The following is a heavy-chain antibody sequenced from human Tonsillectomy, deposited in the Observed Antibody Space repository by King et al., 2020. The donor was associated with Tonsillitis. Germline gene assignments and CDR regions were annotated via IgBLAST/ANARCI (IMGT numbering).Heavy chain of an antibody. CDR2: ISYDGSNK. D-gene: IGHD3-22*01. CDR3: ARDPYYYDSSGYYGAFDY. V-gene: IGHV3-30-3*01. J-gene: IGHJ4*02. Sequence: QLVQSGGGVVQPGRSLRLSCAASGFTFSSYAMHWVRQAPGKGLEWVAVISYDGSNKYYADFVKGRFTISKDNSKNTLYLQMNSLRAEDTAVYYCARDPYYYDSSGYYGAFDYWGQGTLVTVSS. CDR1: GFTFSSYA.